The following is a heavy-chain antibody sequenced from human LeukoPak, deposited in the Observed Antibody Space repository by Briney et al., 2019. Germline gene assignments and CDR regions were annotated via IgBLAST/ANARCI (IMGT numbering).Heavy chain of an antibody. CDR1: GGTFRSYA. CDR3: ASSLLYGSGNNFDY. V-gene: IGHV1-69*13. D-gene: IGHD3-10*01. J-gene: IGHJ4*02. CDR2: IIPIFGTA. Sequence: SVKVSCKASGGTFRSYAISWVRQAPGQGLEWMGGIIPIFGTANYAQKFQGRVTITADESTSTAYMELSSLRSEDTAVYYCASSLLYGSGNNFDYWGQGTLVTVSS.